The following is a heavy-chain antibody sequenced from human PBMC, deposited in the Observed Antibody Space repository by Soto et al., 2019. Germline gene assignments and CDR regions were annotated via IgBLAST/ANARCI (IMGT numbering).Heavy chain of an antibody. CDR2: IYFSGST. V-gene: IGHV4-39*01. CDR1: GVSMTNTSYY. CDR3: ARHGSY. Sequence: QLQLQESGPGLVKPSETLSLTCTVSGVSMTNTSYYWGWIRQPPGKGLEWIGTIYFSGSTFYNPSLKSRLTISVDTSKNQFSLRLSSVTAADTAVYYCARHGSYWGQGTLVAVSS. J-gene: IGHJ4*02.